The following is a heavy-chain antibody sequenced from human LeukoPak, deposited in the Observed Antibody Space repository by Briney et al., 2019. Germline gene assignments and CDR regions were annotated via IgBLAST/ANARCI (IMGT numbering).Heavy chain of an antibody. J-gene: IGHJ4*02. CDR2: ISTGNRHI. V-gene: IGHV3-21*01. Sequence: GGSLRLSCAASGFTVSSNYMSWVRQAPGKGLELVSAISTGNRHIYYGASVKGRFTISRDDAKNSLYLQMKSLRAEDTAVYYCARDLSGDGYNKFDYWGQGTLVTVSP. CDR1: GFTVSSNY. CDR3: ARDLSGDGYNKFDY. D-gene: IGHD5-24*01.